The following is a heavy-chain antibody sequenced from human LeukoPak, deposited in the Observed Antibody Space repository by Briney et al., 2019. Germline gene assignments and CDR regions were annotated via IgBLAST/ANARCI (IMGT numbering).Heavy chain of an antibody. CDR3: ARHGDYDAFDI. J-gene: IGHJ3*02. CDR1: GGSFSGYY. D-gene: IGHD4-17*01. V-gene: IGHV4-34*01. Sequence: PSETLSLTCAVYGGSFSGYYWSWIRQPPGKGLEWIGEINHSGSTNYNPSLKSRVTISVDTSKNQFSLKLSSVTAADTAVYYCARHGDYDAFDIWGQGTMVTVSS. CDR2: INHSGST.